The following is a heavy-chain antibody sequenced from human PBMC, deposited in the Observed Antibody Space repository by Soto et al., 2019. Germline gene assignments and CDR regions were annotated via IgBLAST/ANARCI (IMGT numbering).Heavy chain of an antibody. V-gene: IGHV3-33*01. CDR2: IWYDGSNK. CDR1: GFTFSSYG. CDR3: ARDQQIDAFDI. J-gene: IGHJ3*02. Sequence: GGSLRLSCAASGFTFSSYGMHWVRQAPGKGLEWVAVIWYDGSNKYYADSVKGRFTISRDNSKNTLYLQMNSLRAEDTAVYYCARDQQIDAFDIWGQGTMVTVSS.